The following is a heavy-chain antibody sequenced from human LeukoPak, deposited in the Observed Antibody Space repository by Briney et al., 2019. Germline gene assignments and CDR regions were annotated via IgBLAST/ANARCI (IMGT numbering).Heavy chain of an antibody. D-gene: IGHD6-6*01. V-gene: IGHV4-4*07. Sequence: PSETLSLTCTVSGGSISSYYWSWIRQPAGKGLEWIGRIYTSGNTNYNPSLKSRVTMSVDTSKNQFSLKLSSVTAADTAVYYCARGRIAARGGDWFDPWGQGTLVTVSS. J-gene: IGHJ5*02. CDR1: GGSISSYY. CDR3: ARGRIAARGGDWFDP. CDR2: IYTSGNT.